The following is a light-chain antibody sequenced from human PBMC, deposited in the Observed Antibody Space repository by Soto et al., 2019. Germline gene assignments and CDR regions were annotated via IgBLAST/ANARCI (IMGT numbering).Light chain of an antibody. V-gene: IGLV2-14*01. J-gene: IGLJ1*01. Sequence: QSVLTQPASVSGSPGQSITISCTGTSRDVGGYNYVSWYQQHPGKAPKLMIYEVSNRPSGVSNRFSGSKSGNTASLTISGLQAEDEADYHCSSYTSSSTPYVFGTGTKVTVL. CDR1: SRDVGGYNY. CDR3: SSYTSSSTPYV. CDR2: EVS.